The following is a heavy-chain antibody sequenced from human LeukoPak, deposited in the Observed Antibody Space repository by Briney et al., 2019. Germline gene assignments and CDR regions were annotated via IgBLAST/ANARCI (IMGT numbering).Heavy chain of an antibody. Sequence: PSETLSLTCTVSGGSISSYYWSWLRQPPGKGLEGIGYIYYSGSTNYNPSLKSRVTISVDTSKNQFSLKLSSVTAADTAVYYCARRCVDTSCPFDYWGQGTLVTVSS. J-gene: IGHJ4*02. D-gene: IGHD2-2*01. CDR2: IYYSGST. CDR3: ARRCVDTSCPFDY. V-gene: IGHV4-59*08. CDR1: GGSISSYY.